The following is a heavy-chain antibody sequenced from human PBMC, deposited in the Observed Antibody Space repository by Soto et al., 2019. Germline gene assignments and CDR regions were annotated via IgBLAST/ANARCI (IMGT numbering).Heavy chain of an antibody. CDR1: GFTFDDYA. Sequence: GGSLRLSCAASGFTFDDYAMHWVRQRPGRGLECVSGITWNSDEIGYPDSVKGRFSISRDNAKKYLYLQMNSLRPDDTALYYCAASRGFDSSGYSGYHYGMDVWGQGTTVTVSS. J-gene: IGHJ6*02. CDR2: ITWNSDEI. D-gene: IGHD3-22*01. CDR3: AASRGFDSSGYSGYHYGMDV. V-gene: IGHV3-9*01.